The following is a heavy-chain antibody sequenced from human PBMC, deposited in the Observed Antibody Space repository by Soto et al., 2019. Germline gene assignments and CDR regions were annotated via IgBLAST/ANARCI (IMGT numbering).Heavy chain of an antibody. CDR3: ARDHSSGWYLSDYYYYGMDV. CDR1: GFTFSSYG. Sequence: QVQLVESGGGVVQPGRSLRLSCAASGFTFSSYGMHWVRQAPGKGLEWVAVISYDGSNKYYADSVKGRFTISRDNSKNTLYLQMNSLRAEDTAVYYCARDHSSGWYLSDYYYYGMDVWGQGTTVTVSS. D-gene: IGHD6-19*01. J-gene: IGHJ6*02. CDR2: ISYDGSNK. V-gene: IGHV3-30*03.